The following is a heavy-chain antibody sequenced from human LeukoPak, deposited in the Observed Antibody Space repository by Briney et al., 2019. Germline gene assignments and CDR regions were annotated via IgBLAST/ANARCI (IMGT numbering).Heavy chain of an antibody. CDR2: ISSNGGST. Sequence: PGGSLRLSCAASGFTFSSYAMHWVRQAPGKGLEYVSAISSNGGSTYYANSVKGRFTISRDNSKNTLYLQMGSLRAEDMAVYYCARAPEGAWGQGTLVTVSS. CDR1: GFTFSSYA. J-gene: IGHJ5*02. V-gene: IGHV3-64*01. CDR3: ARAPEGA.